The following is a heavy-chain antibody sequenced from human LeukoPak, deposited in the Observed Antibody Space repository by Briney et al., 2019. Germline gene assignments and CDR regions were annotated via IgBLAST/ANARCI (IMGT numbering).Heavy chain of an antibody. CDR2: INPSGSST. CDR3: ARDNSVGDIARWFDP. J-gene: IGHJ5*02. D-gene: IGHD3-16*02. CDR1: GYSFTSHY. Sequence: ASVKVSCKASGYSFTSHYMHWVRQAPGQGLEWMGLINPSGSSTLYAQKFQGRVTMTRDMSTTTDYMELSSLRSEDTAVYYCARDNSVGDIARWFDPWGQGTLVTVSS. V-gene: IGHV1-46*01.